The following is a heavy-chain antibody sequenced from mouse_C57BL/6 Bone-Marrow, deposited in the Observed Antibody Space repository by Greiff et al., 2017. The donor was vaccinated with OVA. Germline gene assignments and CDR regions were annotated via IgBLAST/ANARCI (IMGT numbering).Heavy chain of an antibody. V-gene: IGHV1-62-2*01. CDR2: FYPGGGSI. D-gene: IGHD2-3*01. Sequence: QVQLKQSGAELVKPGASVKLSCKASGYTFTEYTIHWVKQRSGQGLEWIGWFYPGGGSIKYNEKFKDKATLTADKSSSTVYMELSRLTSEDSAVYFCARHEDPYDPTRGCAYWGQGTLVTVSA. J-gene: IGHJ3*01. CDR3: ARHEDPYDPTRGCAY. CDR1: GYTFTEYT.